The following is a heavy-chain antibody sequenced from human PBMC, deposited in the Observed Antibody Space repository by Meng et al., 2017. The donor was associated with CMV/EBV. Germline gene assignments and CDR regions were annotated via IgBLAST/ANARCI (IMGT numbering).Heavy chain of an antibody. CDR2: IKQGGSEK. CDR3: ARADIVVVPAARKVYYYYGMDV. J-gene: IGHJ6*02. Sequence: GGSLRLSCAASGFTFSSYWMSWVRQAPGKGLEWVANIKQGGSEKYYVDSVKGRFTISRDNAKNSLYLQMNSLRAEDTAVYYCARADIVVVPAARKVYYYYGMDVWGQGTTVTVSS. D-gene: IGHD2-2*01. V-gene: IGHV3-7*01. CDR1: GFTFSSYW.